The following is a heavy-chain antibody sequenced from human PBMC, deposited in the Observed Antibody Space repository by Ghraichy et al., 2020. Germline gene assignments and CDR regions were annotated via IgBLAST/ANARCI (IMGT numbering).Heavy chain of an antibody. CDR1: GDSVSSNSAA. D-gene: IGHD3-10*01. CDR2: TYYRSKWYN. V-gene: IGHV6-1*01. CDR3: AREWEDWGPAPRLKNPGIYDY. J-gene: IGHJ4*02. Sequence: SQTLSLTCAISGDSVSSNSAAWNWIRQSPSRGLEWLGRTYYRSKWYNDYAVSVKSRITINPDTSKNQFSLQLNSVTPEDTAVYYCAREWEDWGPAPRLKNPGIYDYWGQGTLVTVSS.